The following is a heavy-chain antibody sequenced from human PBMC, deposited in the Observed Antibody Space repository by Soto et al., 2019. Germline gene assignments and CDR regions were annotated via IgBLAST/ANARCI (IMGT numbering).Heavy chain of an antibody. V-gene: IGHV4-34*01. CDR1: GGSFSGYY. D-gene: IGHD3-16*01. Sequence: SETLSLTCAVYGGSFSGYYWSWIRQPPGKGLEWIGEINHSGSTNYNPSLKSRVTISVDTSKNQFSLKLSSVTAADTAVYYCARATRYGYYYGMDVWGQGTTVTVSS. J-gene: IGHJ6*02. CDR3: ARATRYGYYYGMDV. CDR2: INHSGST.